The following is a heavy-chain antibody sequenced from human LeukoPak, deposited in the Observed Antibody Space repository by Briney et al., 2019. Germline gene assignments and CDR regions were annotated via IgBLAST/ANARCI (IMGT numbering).Heavy chain of an antibody. CDR3: AREYNNYVDP. Sequence: SETLSLTCTVSGGCISSHYWSWFRQPPGKGLEWIGHIYYSGSTDYSPSLKSRVTISVDTSKNQFSLKLSSVTAADTAVYYCAREYNNYVDPWGQGTLVTVSS. J-gene: IGHJ5*02. CDR2: IYYSGST. CDR1: GGCISSHY. V-gene: IGHV4-59*11. D-gene: IGHD4-11*01.